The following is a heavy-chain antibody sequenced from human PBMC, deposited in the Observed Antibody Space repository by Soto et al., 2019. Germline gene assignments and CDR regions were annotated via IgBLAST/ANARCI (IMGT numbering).Heavy chain of an antibody. CDR1: GYSFTSYW. D-gene: IGHD6-13*01. Sequence: PGESLKISCKGSGYSFTSYWISWVRQMPGKGLEWMGRIDPSDSYTNYSPSFQGHVTISADKSISTAYLQWSSLKASDTAMYYCAGHYYLAPPYSSTFDYWGQGTLVTVSS. CDR3: AGHYYLAPPYSSTFDY. J-gene: IGHJ4*02. V-gene: IGHV5-10-1*01. CDR2: IDPSDSYT.